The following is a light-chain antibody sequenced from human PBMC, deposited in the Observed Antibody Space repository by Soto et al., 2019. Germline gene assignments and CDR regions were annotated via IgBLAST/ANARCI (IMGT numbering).Light chain of an antibody. J-gene: IGLJ2*01. CDR1: RSDVGSYNL. V-gene: IGLV2-23*01. CDR2: EDS. Sequence: QSVLTQPASVSGSPGQSITISCTGTRSDVGSYNLVSWYQQYPGKVPKLMIYEDSKRPSGVSNRFSGSKSGNTASLTISGLQAEYEADYYCCSYAGSSTVVFGGGTKLTV. CDR3: CSYAGSSTVV.